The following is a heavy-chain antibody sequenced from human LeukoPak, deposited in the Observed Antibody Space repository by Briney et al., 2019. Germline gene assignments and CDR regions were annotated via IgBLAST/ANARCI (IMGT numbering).Heavy chain of an antibody. CDR3: ARDPGRWPHGDCFDP. D-gene: IGHD5-24*01. Sequence: SVKVSCKASAGTFSSYAISWVRQAPGQGLEWMGGIIPIFGTANYAQEFQGRVTITADESTTKAYMELSSLRSKDTAVYDCARDPGRWPHGDCFDPWGQGTMVTVSS. CDR1: AGTFSSYA. J-gene: IGHJ5*02. V-gene: IGHV1-69*13. CDR2: IIPIFGTA.